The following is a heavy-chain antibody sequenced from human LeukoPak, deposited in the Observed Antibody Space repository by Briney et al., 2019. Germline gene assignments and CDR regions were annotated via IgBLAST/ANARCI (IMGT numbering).Heavy chain of an antibody. Sequence: GGSLRLSCAASGFTFSSYSMNWVRQAPGKGLEWVAVISYDGSNKYYADSVKGRFTISRDNSKNTLYLQMNSLRAEDTAVYYCAKDGRSDGAFDIWGQGTMVTVSS. V-gene: IGHV3-30*18. CDR3: AKDGRSDGAFDI. D-gene: IGHD1-26*01. J-gene: IGHJ3*02. CDR1: GFTFSSYS. CDR2: ISYDGSNK.